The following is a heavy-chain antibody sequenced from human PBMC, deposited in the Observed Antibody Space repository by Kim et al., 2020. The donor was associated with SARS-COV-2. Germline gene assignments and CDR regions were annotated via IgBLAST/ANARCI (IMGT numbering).Heavy chain of an antibody. CDR2: INHSGST. J-gene: IGHJ6*03. CDR3: ARGIRTWPVSGYYYYYMDV. CDR1: GGSFSGYY. V-gene: IGHV4-34*01. Sequence: SETLSLTCAVYGGSFSGYYWSWIRQPPGKGLEWIGEINHSGSTNYNPSLKSRVTISVDTSKNQFSLKLSSVTAADTAVYYCARGIRTWPVSGYYYYYMDVWGKGTTVTVSS. D-gene: IGHD3-10*01.